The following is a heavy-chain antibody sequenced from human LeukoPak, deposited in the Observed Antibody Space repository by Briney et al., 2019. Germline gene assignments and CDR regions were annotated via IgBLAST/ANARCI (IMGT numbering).Heavy chain of an antibody. CDR1: GFTFSSFA. CDR3: TTDTVAGTYTFDY. V-gene: IGHV3-23*01. Sequence: GGSLRLSCAASGFTFSSFAMSWVRQAPGKGLEWVSVISSGGASTFYADSVKGRFTISRDNSKNTVYLQMNSLKTEDTAVYYCTTDTVAGTYTFDYWGQGTLVTVSS. J-gene: IGHJ4*02. CDR2: ISSGGAST. D-gene: IGHD6-19*01.